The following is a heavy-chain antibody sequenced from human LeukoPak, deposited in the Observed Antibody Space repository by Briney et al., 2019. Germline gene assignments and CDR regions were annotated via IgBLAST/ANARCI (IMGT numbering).Heavy chain of an antibody. J-gene: IGHJ3*02. Sequence: GGSLRLSCAASGFTFSSYWMSWVRQAPGKGLEWVANIKQDGSEKYYVDSVKGRFTISRDNAKNSPYLQMNSLRAEDTAVYYCARDDTEDAFDIWGQGTMVTVSS. CDR2: IKQDGSEK. V-gene: IGHV3-7*01. D-gene: IGHD2-2*02. CDR3: ARDDTEDAFDI. CDR1: GFTFSSYW.